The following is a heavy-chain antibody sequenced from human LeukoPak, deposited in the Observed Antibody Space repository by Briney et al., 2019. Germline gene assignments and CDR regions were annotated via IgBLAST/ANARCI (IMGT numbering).Heavy chain of an antibody. D-gene: IGHD1-7*01. Sequence: GGSLRLSCAASGFTFSSYWMSWVRQAPGKGLEWVANVKQDGSEKYYVDSVKGRFTISRDSAKNSLYLQMSSLRAEDTAVYYCARIRQRGTKYYFDYWGQGTLVTVSS. J-gene: IGHJ4*02. CDR2: VKQDGSEK. CDR1: GFTFSSYW. V-gene: IGHV3-7*01. CDR3: ARIRQRGTKYYFDY.